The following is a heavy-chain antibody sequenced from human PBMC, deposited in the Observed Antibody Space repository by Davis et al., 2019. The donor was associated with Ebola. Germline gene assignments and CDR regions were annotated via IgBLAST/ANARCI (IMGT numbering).Heavy chain of an antibody. CDR2: ISSSSSYI. Sequence: GESLKISCAASGFTFDDYGMSWVRQAPGKGLEWVSSISSSSSYIYYADSVKGRFTISRDNAKNSLYLQMNSLRAEDTAVYYCARSSPYSSSSDFYYYYMDVWGKGTTVTVSS. CDR1: GFTFDDYG. J-gene: IGHJ6*03. D-gene: IGHD6-6*01. V-gene: IGHV3-21*01. CDR3: ARSSPYSSSSDFYYYYMDV.